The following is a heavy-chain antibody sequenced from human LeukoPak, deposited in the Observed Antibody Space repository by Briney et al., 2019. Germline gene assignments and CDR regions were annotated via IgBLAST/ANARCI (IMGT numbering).Heavy chain of an antibody. CDR1: GFTFSSYA. V-gene: IGHV3-7*01. Sequence: GGSLRLSCAASGFTFSSYAMSWVRQAPGKGLEWVANIKEDGSDKYYMDSVKGRFTISRDNAKNSLYLQMNSLRAEDTAVYYCARDKGGKDYWGQGTLVTVSS. CDR3: ARDKGGKDY. CDR2: IKEDGSDK. J-gene: IGHJ4*02.